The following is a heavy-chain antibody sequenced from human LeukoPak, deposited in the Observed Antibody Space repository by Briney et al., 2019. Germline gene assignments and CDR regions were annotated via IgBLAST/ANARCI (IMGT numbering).Heavy chain of an antibody. CDR2: IIPIFGTA. D-gene: IGHD2-21*02. J-gene: IGHJ4*02. Sequence: SVKVSCKASGGTFSSYAISWVRQAPGQGLEWMGGIIPIFGTANYAQKFQGRVTITTDESTSTAYMELSSLRSEDTAVYYCAYCGGDCYSRLVLGYWGQGTLVTVSS. CDR3: AYCGGDCYSRLVLGY. V-gene: IGHV1-69*05. CDR1: GGTFSSYA.